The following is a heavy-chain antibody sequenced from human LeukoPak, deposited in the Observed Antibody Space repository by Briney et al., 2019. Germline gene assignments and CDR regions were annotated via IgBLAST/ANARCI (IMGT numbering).Heavy chain of an antibody. CDR1: GGSISTYY. V-gene: IGHV4-59*01. D-gene: IGHD5-24*01. CDR2: IYYSGST. Sequence: PSETLSLTCTVSGGSISTYYWNWIRQPPGKGLEWIGYIYYSGSTNYNPSLKSRVTISVDTSKNQFSLKLSSVTAADTAVYYCARVRDGYSDDAFDIWGQGTMVTVSS. J-gene: IGHJ3*02. CDR3: ARVRDGYSDDAFDI.